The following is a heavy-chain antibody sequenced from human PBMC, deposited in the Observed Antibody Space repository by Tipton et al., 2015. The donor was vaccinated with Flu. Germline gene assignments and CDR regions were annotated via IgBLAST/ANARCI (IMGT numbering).Heavy chain of an antibody. CDR3: ARDHVVGAAAGYYYSYYGMDV. V-gene: IGHV3-23*01. D-gene: IGHD1-26*01. J-gene: IGHJ6*02. CDR1: GFTFSSYA. Sequence: SLRLSCVASGFTFSSYAMSWVRQVPGKGLEWVSVISGSGGSTYYADSVKGRFTISRDNSKTTLYLQMNSLRVEDTAVYYCARDHVVGAAAGYYYSYYGMDVWGQGTTVTVSS. CDR2: ISGSGGST.